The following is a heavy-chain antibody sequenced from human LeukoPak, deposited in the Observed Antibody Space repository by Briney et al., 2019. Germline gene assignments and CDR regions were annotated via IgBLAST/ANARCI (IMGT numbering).Heavy chain of an antibody. V-gene: IGHV4-59*01. CDR2: IYYSGST. CDR3: ARDIRAAYFDY. CDR1: GGSISSYY. D-gene: IGHD3-3*02. J-gene: IGHJ4*02. Sequence: TSETLSLTCTVSGGSISSYYWSWIRQPPGKGLEWIGYIYYSGSTNYNPSLKSRVTISVDTSKNQFSLKLSSVTAADTAVYYCARDIRAAYFDYWGQGTLVTVSS.